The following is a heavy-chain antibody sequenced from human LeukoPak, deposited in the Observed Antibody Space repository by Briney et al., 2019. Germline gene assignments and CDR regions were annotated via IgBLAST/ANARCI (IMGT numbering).Heavy chain of an antibody. V-gene: IGHV3-74*01. Sequence: GGSLRLSCAASGFTFSRYWMHWVRQAPGEGLVWVSRMNSDGSNTNYADSVKGRFTISRDNAKNTLYLQMNSLRAEDTAVYYCARDLALGFGSFPIRGMDVWGQGTTVTVSS. CDR2: MNSDGSNT. D-gene: IGHD3-10*01. CDR1: GFTFSRYW. J-gene: IGHJ6*02. CDR3: ARDLALGFGSFPIRGMDV.